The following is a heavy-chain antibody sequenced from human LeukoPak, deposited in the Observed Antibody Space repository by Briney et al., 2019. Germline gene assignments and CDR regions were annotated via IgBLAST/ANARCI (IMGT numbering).Heavy chain of an antibody. Sequence: PGGSLRLSCAASGFIFSSYAMTWVRQAPGQGLEWVSGIISGGSTYYADSVKGRLTISRDNSKNTLYVQMNSLRAEDTAVYYCAKSVSSGSYYNNGYWGQGTLVTVSS. CDR3: AKSVSSGSYYNNGY. V-gene: IGHV3-23*01. J-gene: IGHJ4*02. CDR1: GFIFSSYA. D-gene: IGHD3-10*01. CDR2: IISGGST.